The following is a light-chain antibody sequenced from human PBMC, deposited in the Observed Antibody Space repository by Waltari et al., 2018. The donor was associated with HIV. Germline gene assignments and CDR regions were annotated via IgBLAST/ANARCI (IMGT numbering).Light chain of an antibody. J-gene: IGKJ3*01. V-gene: IGKV3-15*01. CDR3: QQYQTWPLT. CDR2: GAS. Sequence: ETVMTQSPVTLSVSPGERATLSCRASQSVGTNVTWYQHKSGQAPRLLIYGASTRATAIPARFSGSGSGTEFTLTITSLQSDYYATYYCQQYQTWPLTFGPGTTVDI. CDR1: QSVGTN.